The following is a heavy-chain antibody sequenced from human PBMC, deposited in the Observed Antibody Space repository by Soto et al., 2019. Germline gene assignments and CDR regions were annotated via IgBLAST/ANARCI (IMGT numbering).Heavy chain of an antibody. CDR3: ARDSYCSSTSCYAHAFDI. D-gene: IGHD2-2*01. CDR1: GFTFSSYS. Sequence: EVQLVESGGGLVKPGGSLRLSCAASGFTFSSYSMNWVRQAPGKGLEWVSSITSSSSYLYYADSVKGRFTISRDNAKNSLFLQMNSLRVEDTAVYYCARDSYCSSTSCYAHAFDIWGQGTMVTVSS. J-gene: IGHJ3*02. CDR2: ITSSSSYL. V-gene: IGHV3-21*01.